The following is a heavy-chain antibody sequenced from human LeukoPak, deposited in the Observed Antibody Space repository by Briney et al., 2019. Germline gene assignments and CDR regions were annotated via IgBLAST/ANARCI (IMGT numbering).Heavy chain of an antibody. D-gene: IGHD3-10*01. CDR1: GFTFSSYS. J-gene: IGHJ3*02. V-gene: IGHV4-34*01. CDR3: ARHAPRYYGSGSYYKLPAGVAFDI. Sequence: TGGSLRLSCAASGFTFSSYSMNWVRQAPGKGLEWIGEINHSGSTNYNPSLKSRVTISVDTSKNQFSLKLSSVTAADTAVYYCARHAPRYYGSGSYYKLPAGVAFDIWGQGTMVTVSS. CDR2: INHSGST.